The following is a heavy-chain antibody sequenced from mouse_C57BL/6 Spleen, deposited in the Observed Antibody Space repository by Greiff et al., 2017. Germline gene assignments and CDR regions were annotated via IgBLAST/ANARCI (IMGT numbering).Heavy chain of an antibody. CDR2: ISSGGSYT. Sequence: EVQRLQSGGDLVKPGGSLKLSCAASGFTFSSYGMSWVRQTPDQRLEWVATISSGGSYTYYPDSVKGRFTISRDNTKNTLYLQMSSLKSEDSAMYYCAGYDGSWFAYWGQGTLVTVSA. CDR3: AGYDGSWFAY. J-gene: IGHJ3*01. CDR1: GFTFSSYG. V-gene: IGHV5-6*01. D-gene: IGHD2-2*01.